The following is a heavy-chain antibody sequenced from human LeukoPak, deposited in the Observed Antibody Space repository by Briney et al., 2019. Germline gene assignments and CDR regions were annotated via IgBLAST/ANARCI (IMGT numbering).Heavy chain of an antibody. J-gene: IGHJ4*02. CDR1: GGSISSYY. CDR3: ARDLSEDFWSGYDY. V-gene: IGHV4-4*07. Sequence: SETLSLTCTVSGGSISSYYWSWIRQPAGKGLEWIGRIYTSGSTNYNPSLKSRVTMSVDTSKNQFSLMLSSVTAADTAVYYCARDLSEDFWSGYDYWGQGTLVTVSS. CDR2: IYTSGST. D-gene: IGHD3-3*01.